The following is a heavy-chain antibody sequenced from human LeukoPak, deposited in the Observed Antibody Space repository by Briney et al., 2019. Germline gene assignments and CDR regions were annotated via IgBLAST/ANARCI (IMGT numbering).Heavy chain of an antibody. CDR2: INHSGST. CDR1: GFTFSSYS. J-gene: IGHJ3*02. CDR3: ARKAAAWAFDI. D-gene: IGHD6-13*01. V-gene: IGHV4-34*01. Sequence: GSLRLSCAASGFTFSSYSMNWVRQPPGKGLEWIGEINHSGSTNYNPSLKSRVTISVDTSKNQFSLKLSSVTAADTAVYYCARKAAAWAFDIWGQGTMVTVSS.